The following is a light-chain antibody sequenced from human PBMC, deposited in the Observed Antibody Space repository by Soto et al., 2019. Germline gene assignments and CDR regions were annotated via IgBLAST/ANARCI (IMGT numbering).Light chain of an antibody. CDR3: QQYNSYPWT. CDR1: QSISSW. Sequence: DIQMTQSPSTLSASVGDRVTITCRASQSISSWLAWYQQKPGKAPKLLIYKASSLESGVPSRFSGSGSGTEFTLTISSLQPDDFATYQCQQYNSYPWTFGQGTKVEIK. J-gene: IGKJ1*01. CDR2: KAS. V-gene: IGKV1-5*03.